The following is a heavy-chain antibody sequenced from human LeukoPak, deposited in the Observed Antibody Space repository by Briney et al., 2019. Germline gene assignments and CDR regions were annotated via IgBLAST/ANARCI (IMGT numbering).Heavy chain of an antibody. CDR1: GGSFIGYY. CDR3: ASNSFDYYGSGSYSVDY. Sequence: PSETLSLTCAVYGGSFIGYYWRGLRPPPGRGLDGMGEINHSGSTNYNPSLKSRVTISVDTSKNQFSLKLSSVTAADTAVCYCASNSFDYYGSGSYSVDYWGQGTLVTVSS. D-gene: IGHD3-10*01. CDR2: INHSGST. V-gene: IGHV4-34*01. J-gene: IGHJ4*02.